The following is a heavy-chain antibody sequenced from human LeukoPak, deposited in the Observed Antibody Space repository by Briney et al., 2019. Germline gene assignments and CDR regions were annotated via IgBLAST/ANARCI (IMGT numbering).Heavy chain of an antibody. J-gene: IGHJ4*02. CDR3: AKDYSWFGEYWTDY. V-gene: IGHV3-30*18. Sequence: GGSLRLSCAASGFTFSSYGMHWVRQAPGKGLEWVAVISYDGSNKYYADSVKGRFTISRDNSKNTLYLQMNSLRAEDTAVYYCAKDYSWFGEYWTDYWGQGTLVTVSS. CDR1: GFTFSSYG. CDR2: ISYDGSNK. D-gene: IGHD3-10*01.